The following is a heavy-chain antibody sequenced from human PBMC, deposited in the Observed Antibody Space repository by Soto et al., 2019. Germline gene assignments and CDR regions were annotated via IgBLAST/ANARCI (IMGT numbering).Heavy chain of an antibody. CDR2: IYYSGST. J-gene: IGHJ4*02. D-gene: IGHD5-18*01. Sequence: PSETLSLTCTVSGGSISSYYWSWIRQPPGKGLEWIGYIYYSGSTNYNPSLKSRVTISVDTSKNQFSLKLSSVTAADTAVYYCARGGGEEYSYGPFDYWGQGTLVTVSS. CDR3: ARGGGEEYSYGPFDY. V-gene: IGHV4-59*01. CDR1: GGSISSYY.